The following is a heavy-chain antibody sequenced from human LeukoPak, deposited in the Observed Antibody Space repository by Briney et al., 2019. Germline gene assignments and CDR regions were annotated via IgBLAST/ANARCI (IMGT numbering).Heavy chain of an antibody. D-gene: IGHD4-11*01. CDR1: GFIFNSYG. J-gene: IGHJ4*02. V-gene: IGHV3-33*01. Sequence: PGRSLRLSCAASGFIFNSYGFHWVRQTPGKGLEWVAVIWYDGSNEYYADSVKGRFTISRDNSKSTLFLQMNSLRAEDTALYYCAGDSRYMTTPFLDYWGQGTLVTVSS. CDR3: AGDSRYMTTPFLDY. CDR2: IWYDGSNE.